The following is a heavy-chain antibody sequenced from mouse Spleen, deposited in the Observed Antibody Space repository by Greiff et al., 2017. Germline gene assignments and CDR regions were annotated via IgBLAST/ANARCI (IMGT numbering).Heavy chain of an antibody. V-gene: IGHV1-78*01. J-gene: IGHJ2*01. CDR3: AREVLRLRVFYYFDY. D-gene: IGHD1-2*01. Sequence: QVQLQQSDAELVKPGASVKISCKVSGYTFTDHTIHWMKQRPEQGLEWIGYIYPRDGSTKYNEKFKGKATLTADKSSSTAYMQLNSLTSEDSAVYFCAREVLRLRVFYYFDYWGQGTTLTVSS. CDR2: IYPRDGST. CDR1: GYTFTDHT.